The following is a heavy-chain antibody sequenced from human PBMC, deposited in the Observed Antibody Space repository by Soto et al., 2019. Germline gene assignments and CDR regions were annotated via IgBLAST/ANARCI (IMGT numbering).Heavy chain of an antibody. CDR2: IYYSGST. CDR3: ARAGSSGYYYTSYWFDP. Sequence: ETLSLTCTVSGGSISSYYWSWIRQPPGKGLEWIGYIYYSGSTNYNPSLKSRVTISVDTSKNQFSLKLSSVTAADTAVYYCARAGSSGYYYTSYWFDPWGQGTLVTVSS. D-gene: IGHD3-22*01. J-gene: IGHJ5*02. V-gene: IGHV4-59*01. CDR1: GGSISSYY.